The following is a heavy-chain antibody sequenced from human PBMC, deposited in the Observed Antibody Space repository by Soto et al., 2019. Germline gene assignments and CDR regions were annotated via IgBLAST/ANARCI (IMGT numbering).Heavy chain of an antibody. V-gene: IGHV4-31*03. J-gene: IGHJ3*01. CDR2: IYYSGST. Sequence: QVQLQESGPGLVKASQTLSLTCTVSGDSISSDGYYLTWIRQHPGKGLEWIGDIYYSGSTSYNPSLESRVTMSVHTSDHQLSLKLLSVTAADTAVYYCARRHDALTGPDAFDVWGQGTKVTVSS. D-gene: IGHD3-9*01. CDR3: ARRHDALTGPDAFDV. CDR1: GDSISSDGYY.